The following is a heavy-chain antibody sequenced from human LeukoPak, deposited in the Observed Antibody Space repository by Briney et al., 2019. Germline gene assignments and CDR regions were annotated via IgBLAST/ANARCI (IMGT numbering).Heavy chain of an antibody. CDR3: AKAPMEDSWYIHFDY. CDR2: ITNSGDNT. Sequence: PGGSLRLSCAASGFTFSSYAMSWVRQAPGKGLEWVSVITNSGDNTYYADSVKGRFTISRDNSKNTPYLQINSLRAEDTAIYYCAKAPMEDSWYIHFDYWGQGTLVTVSS. J-gene: IGHJ4*02. CDR1: GFTFSSYA. V-gene: IGHV3-23*01. D-gene: IGHD6-13*01.